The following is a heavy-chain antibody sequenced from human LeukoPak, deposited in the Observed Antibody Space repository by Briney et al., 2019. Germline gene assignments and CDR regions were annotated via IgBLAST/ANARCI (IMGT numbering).Heavy chain of an antibody. CDR2: IIPILGIA. CDR1: GGTFSSYA. J-gene: IGHJ4*02. Sequence: ASVRVSCKASGGTFSSYAISWVRQAPGQGLEWMGRIIPILGIANYAQKFQGRVTITADKSTSTAYMELSNLRSEDTAVYYCARWVAATPYYFDYWGQGTLVTVSS. D-gene: IGHD2-15*01. CDR3: ARWVAATPYYFDY. V-gene: IGHV1-69*04.